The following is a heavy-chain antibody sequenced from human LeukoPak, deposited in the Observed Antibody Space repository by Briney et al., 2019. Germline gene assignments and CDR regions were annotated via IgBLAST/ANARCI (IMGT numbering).Heavy chain of an antibody. CDR1: GYTFTGYY. Sequence: ASVKVSCKASGYTFTGYYMHWVRQAPGQGLEWMGWINPNSGGTNYAQKPQGRVTMTRDTSISTAYMELSRLRSDDTAVYYCAREVNYYDSSGYYCDYWGQGTLVTVSS. D-gene: IGHD3-22*01. V-gene: IGHV1-2*02. CDR2: INPNSGGT. J-gene: IGHJ4*02. CDR3: AREVNYYDSSGYYCDY.